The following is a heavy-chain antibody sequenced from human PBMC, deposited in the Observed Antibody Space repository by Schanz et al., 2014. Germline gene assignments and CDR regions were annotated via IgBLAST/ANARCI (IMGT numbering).Heavy chain of an antibody. CDR2: ISAYNGNT. D-gene: IGHD3-9*01. CDR1: GYTFTSYG. CDR3: ARDAADFYDILTEEDY. J-gene: IGHJ4*02. Sequence: QVQLVQSGAEVKKPGASVKVSCKASGYTFTSYGISWVRQAPGQGLEWMGWISAYNGNTKYPQKLQGRVTMTTDTSTSTAYMELRSLRSDDTAVDYCARDAADFYDILTEEDYWRRGTLVADSA. V-gene: IGHV1-18*01.